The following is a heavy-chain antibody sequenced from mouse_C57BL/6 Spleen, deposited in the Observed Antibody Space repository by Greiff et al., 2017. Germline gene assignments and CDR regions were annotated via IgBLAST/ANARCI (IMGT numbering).Heavy chain of an antibody. CDR2: IYPGDGDT. J-gene: IGHJ4*01. V-gene: IGHV1-80*01. CDR3: ARGGGYAMDY. CDR1: GYAFSSYW. Sequence: VQVVESGAELVKPGASVKISCKASGYAFSSYWMNWVKQRPGKGLEWIGQIYPGDGDTNYNGKFKGKATLTADKSSSTAYMQLSSLTSEDSAVYFCARGGGYAMDYWGQGTSVTVSS.